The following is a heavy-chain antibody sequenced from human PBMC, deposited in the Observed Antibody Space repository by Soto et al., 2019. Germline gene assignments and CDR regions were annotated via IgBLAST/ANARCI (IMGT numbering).Heavy chain of an antibody. Sequence: GGSLRLSCAASGFTFSSYGMHWVRQAPGKGLEWVAVIWYDGSNKYYADSVKGRFTISRDNSKNTLYLQMNSLRAEDTAVYYCARGGGYSYGYTYYFDYWGQGTLVTVSS. CDR3: ARGGGYSYGYTYYFDY. V-gene: IGHV3-33*01. D-gene: IGHD5-18*01. J-gene: IGHJ4*02. CDR1: GFTFSSYG. CDR2: IWYDGSNK.